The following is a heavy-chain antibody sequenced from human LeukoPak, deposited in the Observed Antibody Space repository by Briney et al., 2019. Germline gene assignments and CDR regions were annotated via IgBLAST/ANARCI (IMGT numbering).Heavy chain of an antibody. V-gene: IGHV4-4*07. Sequence: SETLSLTCTVSGGSISSYYWSWIRQPAGKGLEWIGRIYTSGSTNYNPSLKSRVTMSVDTSKNQFSLKLSSVTAADTVVYYCARDEYYYDSSGYYAYFDYWGQGTLVTVSS. CDR1: GGSISSYY. J-gene: IGHJ4*02. CDR3: ARDEYYYDSSGYYAYFDY. D-gene: IGHD3-22*01. CDR2: IYTSGST.